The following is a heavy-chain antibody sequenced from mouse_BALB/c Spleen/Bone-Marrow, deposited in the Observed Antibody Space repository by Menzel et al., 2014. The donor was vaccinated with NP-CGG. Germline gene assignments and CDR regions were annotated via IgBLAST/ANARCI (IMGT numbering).Heavy chain of an antibody. CDR2: INPDSRTI. V-gene: IGHV4-1*02. CDR3: ARPEYYGYLNY. Sequence: EVMLVESGGGLVQPGGSLKLSCAASGFDFSRYWMSWVRQAPGKGLEWIGEINPDSRTINYSPSLKDKFIISRDNAKKTLYLRLNKVRSEDTALYDCARPEYYGYLNYWGQGTTLTVSS. D-gene: IGHD1-1*01. J-gene: IGHJ2*01. CDR1: GFDFSRYW.